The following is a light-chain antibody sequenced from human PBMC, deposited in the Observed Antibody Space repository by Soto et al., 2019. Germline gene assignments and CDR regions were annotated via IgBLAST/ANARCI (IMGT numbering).Light chain of an antibody. J-gene: IGLJ2*01. CDR3: SSYTDSSTI. Sequence: QSVLTQPASVSGSPGQSITISCTGTNSDVGGYNYVSWYQQHPGKAPKLMIYEVNNRPSGVSNRFSGSKSGNTASLTISGLQAEDEADYYCSSYTDSSTIFGGGTQLTVL. CDR1: NSDVGGYNY. V-gene: IGLV2-14*01. CDR2: EVN.